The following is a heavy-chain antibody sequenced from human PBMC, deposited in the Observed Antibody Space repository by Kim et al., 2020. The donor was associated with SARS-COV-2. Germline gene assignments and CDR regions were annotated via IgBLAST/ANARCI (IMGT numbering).Heavy chain of an antibody. D-gene: IGHD2-2*01. Sequence: SVKVSCKGSGAAFTYTINWVRQAPGQGLEWVGGDMLISGITHYAWRFQGRVTFTADESTSTAYMELSSLRSDDTAVYYCARPLESEYEPGGYGMYVWGQGTTVIVSS. J-gene: IGHJ6*02. CDR2: DMLISGIT. V-gene: IGHV1-69*13. CDR1: GAAFTYT. CDR3: ARPLESEYEPGGYGMYV.